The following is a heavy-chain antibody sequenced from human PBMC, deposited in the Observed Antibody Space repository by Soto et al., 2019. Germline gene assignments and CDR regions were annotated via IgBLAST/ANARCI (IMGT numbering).Heavy chain of an antibody. CDR1: VFTFSFYA. D-gene: IGHD3-16*01. CDR3: ARQAKIGDRSQFYFDS. Sequence: GSLRLSGAASVFTFSFYAMHWVRQAPGKGLEWVAVISYNGRNKHYVDSVKGRFTISRDNSQDTLYLQMDSLGPDDTAVYYCARQAKIGDRSQFYFDSWGQGTLVTVSS. J-gene: IGHJ4*02. V-gene: IGHV3-30*04. CDR2: ISYNGRNK.